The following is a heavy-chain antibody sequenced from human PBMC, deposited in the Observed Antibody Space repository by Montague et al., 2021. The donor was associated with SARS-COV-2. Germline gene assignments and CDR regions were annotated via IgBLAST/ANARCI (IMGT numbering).Heavy chain of an antibody. CDR1: GFTFSTYW. D-gene: IGHD1-26*01. CDR2: IKGDGSNK. CDR3: ARDTTSFNSGIYYDAFDV. V-gene: IGHV3-7*03. Sequence: SLRLSCAASGFTFSTYWVTWVRQAPGKGLEWVANIKGDGSNKHFVDSVEGRFTISRDNAKNSLYLLMTNLRVDDTAVYYCARDTTSFNSGIYYDAFDVWGQGTMVTVSS. J-gene: IGHJ3*01.